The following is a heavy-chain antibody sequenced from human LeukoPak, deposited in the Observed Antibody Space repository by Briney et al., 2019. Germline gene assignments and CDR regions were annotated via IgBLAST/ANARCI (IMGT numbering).Heavy chain of an antibody. V-gene: IGHV3-21*01. J-gene: IGHJ6*02. CDR2: ISSSSYI. CDR1: GVTFSNYA. D-gene: IGHD6-19*01. Sequence: GGSLRLSCAASGVTFSNYAMNWVRQAPGKGLEWVSTISSSSYIYYADTVKGRFTISRDNAKNSLYLQMNSLTAEDTAVYYCTRYSSYAMDVWGQGTTVTVSS. CDR3: TRYSSYAMDV.